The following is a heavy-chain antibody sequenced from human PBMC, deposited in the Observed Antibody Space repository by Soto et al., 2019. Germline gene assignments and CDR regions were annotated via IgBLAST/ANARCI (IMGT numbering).Heavy chain of an antibody. CDR1: GYTFTSYG. V-gene: IGHV1-18*01. CDR2: ISAYNGNT. J-gene: IGHJ3*02. Sequence: QVQLVQSGAEVKKPGASVKVSCKASGYTFTSYGISWVRQAPGQGLEWMGWISAYNGNTNYAQKLQGRVTMTTDTYTRTAYEELRSLRSDDAAVYYCSCHACGDSRGAFAIWGQGTVVTVSS. D-gene: IGHD4-17*01. CDR3: SCHACGDSRGAFAI.